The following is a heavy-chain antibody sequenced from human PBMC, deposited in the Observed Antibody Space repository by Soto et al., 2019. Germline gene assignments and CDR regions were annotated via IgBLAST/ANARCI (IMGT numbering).Heavy chain of an antibody. V-gene: IGHV4-31*03. D-gene: IGHD3-22*01. CDR2: IYYSGST. CDR1: GGSISSGGYY. CDR3: ARDMKFDYYDSSGLGPPSYYYGMDV. J-gene: IGHJ6*02. Sequence: SETLSLTCTVSGGSISSGGYYWSWIRQHPGKGLEWIGYIYYSGSTYYNPSLKSRVAISVDTSKNQFSLKLSSVTAADTAVYYCARDMKFDYYDSSGLGPPSYYYGMDVWGQGTTVTVSS.